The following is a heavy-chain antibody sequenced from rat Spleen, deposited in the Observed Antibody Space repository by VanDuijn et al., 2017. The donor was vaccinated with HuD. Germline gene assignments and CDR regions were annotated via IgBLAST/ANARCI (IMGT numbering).Heavy chain of an antibody. V-gene: IGHV5S13*01. Sequence: EVQLVESGGGLVQPGRSLKLSCAASGFTFSNYGMTWVRQAPTKGLEWVASISTGGGNTYYRDSVKGRFTISRDDAKSTLYLQMDSLRSEDTATYYCARQDTSGYSNWFAYWGQGTLVTVSS. CDR3: ARQDTSGYSNWFAY. CDR2: ISTGGGNT. D-gene: IGHD4-3*01. J-gene: IGHJ3*01. CDR1: GFTFSNYG.